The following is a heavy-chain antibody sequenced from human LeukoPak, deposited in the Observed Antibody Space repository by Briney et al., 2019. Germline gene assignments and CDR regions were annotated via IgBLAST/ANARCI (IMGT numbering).Heavy chain of an antibody. CDR3: ARAGERYYGSGSYPVYYYYCMDV. CDR2: IIPIFGTA. D-gene: IGHD3-10*01. J-gene: IGHJ6*03. CDR1: GGTFSSYA. Sequence: SVKVSCKASGGTFSSYAISWVRQAPGQGLEWMGGIIPIFGTANYAQKFQGRVTITTDESTSTAYMELSSLRSEDTAVYYCARAGERYYGSGSYPVYYYYCMDVWGKGTTVTVSS. V-gene: IGHV1-69*05.